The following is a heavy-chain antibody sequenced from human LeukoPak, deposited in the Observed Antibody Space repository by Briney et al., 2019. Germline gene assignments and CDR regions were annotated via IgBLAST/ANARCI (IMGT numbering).Heavy chain of an antibody. J-gene: IGHJ4*02. V-gene: IGHV5-51*01. CDR1: EYGVGYW. CDR3: ARSRAYYDIFTTYTHLYYFDY. Sequence: GESLKISCKGFEYGVGYWIGWVRQMPGKGLEWMGIIYLGDSDTRYSPSFQGQVTISADKSINIVYLQWSSLKASDTAIYYCARSRAYYDIFTTYTHLYYFDYWGQGTLVTVSS. CDR2: IYLGDSDT. D-gene: IGHD3-9*01.